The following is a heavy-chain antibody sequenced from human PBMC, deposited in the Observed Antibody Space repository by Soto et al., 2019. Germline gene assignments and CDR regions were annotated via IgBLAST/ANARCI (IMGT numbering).Heavy chain of an antibody. CDR2: VHFRGKT. V-gene: IGHV4-39*02. CDR3: ATEAAHHDAFDV. D-gene: IGHD2-15*01. CDR1: GASISNSDYY. J-gene: IGHJ3*01. Sequence: QLHLQESGPGLVKPSETLSLTCGVSGASISNSDYYWVWIRQPPGQGLEWIATVHFRGKTYYNVSLKTRLTIALDPSKILFSLRLTSLTAADTAVYYCATEAAHHDAFDVWGRGTRGTGSS.